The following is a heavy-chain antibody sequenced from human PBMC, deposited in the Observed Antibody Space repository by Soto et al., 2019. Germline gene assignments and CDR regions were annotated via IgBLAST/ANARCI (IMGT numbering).Heavy chain of an antibody. CDR1: GFTFSSYG. CDR3: ARVGITATTFRGFDY. D-gene: IGHD1-20*01. CDR2: IWYDGSNK. V-gene: IGHV3-33*01. J-gene: IGHJ4*02. Sequence: GGSLRLSCAASGFTFSSYGMHWVRQAPGKGLEWVAVIWYDGSNKYYADSVKGRFTISRDNSKNTLYLQMNSLRAEDTAVYYCARVGITATTFRGFDYWGQGTLVTVSS.